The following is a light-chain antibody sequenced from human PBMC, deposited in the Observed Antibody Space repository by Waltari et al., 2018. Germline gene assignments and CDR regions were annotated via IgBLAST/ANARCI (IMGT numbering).Light chain of an antibody. CDR2: WAS. CDR3: QQYYTTPFA. J-gene: IGKJ3*01. Sequence: DIVMAQSPDSLAVSLGERAPINCKSSQTVLYSSNNKNYLAWYQQRPGQPPKLLISWASTRESGVPDRFSGSGSGTDFTLTISSLQAEDVAVYYCQQYYTTPFAFGPGTKVEIK. V-gene: IGKV4-1*01. CDR1: QTVLYSSNNKNY.